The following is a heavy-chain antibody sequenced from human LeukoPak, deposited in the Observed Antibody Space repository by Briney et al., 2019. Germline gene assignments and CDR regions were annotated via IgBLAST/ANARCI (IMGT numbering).Heavy chain of an antibody. CDR3: AKHQLVGPYYFDY. V-gene: IGHV3-23*01. D-gene: IGHD1-1*01. Sequence: QPGASLILSCAASGFTFRCYAMCWVRPPPGDGLERVSSISGSGDTTSYADSVKGRFTISKDNSKNTLYRRMNSLRAEDTAVYFCAKHQLVGPYYFDYWGQGTLVIVSS. CDR2: ISGSGDTT. J-gene: IGHJ4*02. CDR1: GFTFRCYA.